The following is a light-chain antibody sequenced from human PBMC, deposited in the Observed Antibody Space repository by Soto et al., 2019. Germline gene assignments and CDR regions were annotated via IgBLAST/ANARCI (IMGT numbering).Light chain of an antibody. CDR3: QLYGTSPGFT. J-gene: IGKJ3*01. V-gene: IGKV3-20*01. Sequence: EIVLTQSPGTLSLSPGERATLSCRASQSVSSNSLAWYQQKPGQAPRLLIYGASSRATGIPDRFSGSGSGTDFALTISRLEPEDCAVYYCQLYGTSPGFTFGPGTKVDIK. CDR2: GAS. CDR1: QSVSSNS.